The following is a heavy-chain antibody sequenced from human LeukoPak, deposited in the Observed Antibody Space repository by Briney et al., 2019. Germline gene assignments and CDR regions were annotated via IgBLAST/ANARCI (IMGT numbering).Heavy chain of an antibody. Sequence: GGSLRLFCAASGFTFSSYGMHWVRQAPGKGLEWVSGLSGSGDNTYYADSVKGRFTISRDNSKDTLYLQMNSLRAEDTAVYYCAQRRGYCSGGRCSGGAFDIWGQGTMVTVSS. CDR1: GFTFSSYG. CDR2: LSGSGDNT. V-gene: IGHV3-23*01. CDR3: AQRRGYCSGGRCSGGAFDI. J-gene: IGHJ3*02. D-gene: IGHD2-15*01.